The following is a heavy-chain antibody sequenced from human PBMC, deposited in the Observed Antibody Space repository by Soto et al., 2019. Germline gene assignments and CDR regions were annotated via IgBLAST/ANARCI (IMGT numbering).Heavy chain of an antibody. J-gene: IGHJ4*02. V-gene: IGHV1-18*04. Sequence: QVQVMQSGAEVKKPGDSVKVSCKTSGYIFSDYGINWVRQAPGQGLEWMGWISGYSGNANLATKFQGRVTMTTDKSTRTAYMELRRLRSDDTDVYYCAKRTSGTTWGESDYWGQGTLVTVSS. D-gene: IGHD4-17*01. CDR1: GYIFSDYG. CDR3: AKRTSGTTWGESDY. CDR2: ISGYSGNA.